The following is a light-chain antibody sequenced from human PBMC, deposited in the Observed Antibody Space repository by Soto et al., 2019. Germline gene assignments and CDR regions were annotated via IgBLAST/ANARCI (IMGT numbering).Light chain of an antibody. J-gene: IGKJ1*01. CDR1: QSVSSY. V-gene: IGKV3-11*01. Sequence: EIVLTQSPATLSLSPGERATLSCRASQSVSSYLAWYQHKPGQAPRLLIYEASNRATGIPARFSGSGSGTDFTLTISSLEPEDFAVYYCQQRSNWPWTFGQGTKVDNK. CDR2: EAS. CDR3: QQRSNWPWT.